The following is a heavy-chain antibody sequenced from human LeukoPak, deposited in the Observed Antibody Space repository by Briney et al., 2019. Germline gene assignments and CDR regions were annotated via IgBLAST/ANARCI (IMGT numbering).Heavy chain of an antibody. CDR1: GFTFSSYW. D-gene: IGHD3-3*01. J-gene: IGHJ4*02. V-gene: IGHV3-7*01. CDR3: ARDLSKTYYDFWSGAPNFDY. Sequence: GGSLRLSCAASGFTFSSYWMSWVRQAPGKGLEWVANIKQDGSEKYYVDSVKGRFTISRDNAKNSLYLQMSSLRAEDTAVYYCARDLSKTYYDFWSGAPNFDYWGQGTLVTVSS. CDR2: IKQDGSEK.